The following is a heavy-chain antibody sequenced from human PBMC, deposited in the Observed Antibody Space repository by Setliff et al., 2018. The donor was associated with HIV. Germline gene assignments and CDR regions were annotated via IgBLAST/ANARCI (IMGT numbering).Heavy chain of an antibody. CDR2: IIPIFGTA. J-gene: IGHJ6*03. Sequence: SVKVSCKASGGPFTSAFNWVRQVPGQGLERMGGIIPIFGTANYAQNFGGRVTITADQSTTTSYLQLNSLRFEDTAIYYCASDSPAARFEELEDHYYYFMDVWG. V-gene: IGHV1-69*13. CDR3: ASDSPAARFEELEDHYYYFMDV. D-gene: IGHD3-10*01. CDR1: GGPFTSA.